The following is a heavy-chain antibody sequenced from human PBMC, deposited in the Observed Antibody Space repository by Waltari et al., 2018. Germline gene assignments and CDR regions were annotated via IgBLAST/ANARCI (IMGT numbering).Heavy chain of an antibody. J-gene: IGHJ4*02. CDR3: ARHEWVRCTNGVCPGPGIY. V-gene: IGHV5-51*01. D-gene: IGHD2-8*01. CDR2: IYPGDSDT. CDR1: GYSFTSYW. Sequence: EVQLVQSGAEVKKPGESLKISCKGSGYSFTSYWIGWVRQMPGKGLEWMGIIYPGDSDTRYSPSFQGQVTISADKSISTAYLQWSSLKASDTAMYYCARHEWVRCTNGVCPGPGIYWGQGTLVTVSS.